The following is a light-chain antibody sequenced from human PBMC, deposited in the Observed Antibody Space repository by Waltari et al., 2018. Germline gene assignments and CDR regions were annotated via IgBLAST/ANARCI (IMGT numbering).Light chain of an antibody. V-gene: IGLV2-14*03. CDR2: DAT. CDR3: NSYTPSGTVV. CDR1: SSDVGTYKF. Sequence: QSALTQPASVSGSPGQSITIPCTGTSSDVGTYKFVSWYHQHPGKVPKLIIYDATDRPSGVSSRISGSKSGNTDSLTNSGLQAEDDGDYYCNSYTPSGTVVFGGGTKLTVL. J-gene: IGLJ2*01.